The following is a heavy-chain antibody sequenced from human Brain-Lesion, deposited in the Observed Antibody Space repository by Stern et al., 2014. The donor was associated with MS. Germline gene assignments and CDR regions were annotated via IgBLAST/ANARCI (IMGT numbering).Heavy chain of an antibody. J-gene: IGHJ6*02. Sequence: VQLVESGAELKKPGSSVKVSCKASGGTFSSYTVSWVRQAPGQGCDWMGKIIPILGVANYAPKFQGRVTITADKFTGTAYMEVTSLRSEDTAIYYCTTSPYGLDAWGQGTTVTVSS. CDR2: IIPILGVA. CDR3: TTSPYGLDA. D-gene: IGHD1-14*01. V-gene: IGHV1-69*09. CDR1: GGTFSSYT.